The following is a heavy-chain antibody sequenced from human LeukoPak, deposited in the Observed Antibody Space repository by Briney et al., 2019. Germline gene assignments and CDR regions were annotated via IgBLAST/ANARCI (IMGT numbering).Heavy chain of an antibody. Sequence: GGALRLSRAASGFTFSSYAMHWVRPAPGKGVEYVSASNNNGDRTYYANSVKGRFTTTRDDSKNTLYLQMDSMRAEDMALYYCARGTSPAMGTLGYWGQGTLVTVSS. V-gene: IGHV3-64*01. D-gene: IGHD5-18*01. CDR3: ARGTSPAMGTLGY. J-gene: IGHJ4*02. CDR1: GFTFSSYA. CDR2: SNNNGDRT.